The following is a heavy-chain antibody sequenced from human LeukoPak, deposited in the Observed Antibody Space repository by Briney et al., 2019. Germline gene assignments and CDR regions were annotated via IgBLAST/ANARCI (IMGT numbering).Heavy chain of an antibody. CDR2: ISSNGGST. CDR3: AREYYYYGMDV. Sequence: PGGSLRLSCSASGFTFSSYAMHWVRQAPGKGLEYVSAISSNGGSTYYADSVKGRFTISRDNAKNTLYLQMNSLRAEDTAVYYCAREYYYYGMDVWGQGTTVTVSS. CDR1: GFTFSSYA. J-gene: IGHJ6*02. V-gene: IGHV3-64*04.